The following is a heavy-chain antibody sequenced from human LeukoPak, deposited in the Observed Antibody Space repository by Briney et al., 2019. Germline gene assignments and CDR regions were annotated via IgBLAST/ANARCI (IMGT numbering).Heavy chain of an antibody. D-gene: IGHD6-13*01. V-gene: IGHV1-8*01. J-gene: IGHJ5*02. CDR1: GYTFTSYG. CDR2: MNPNSGNT. Sequence: GASVKVSCKASGYTFTSYGINWVRQATGQGLEWMGWMNPNSGNTGYAQKFQGRVTMTRNTSISTAYMELSSLRSEDTAVYYCARAAGTSTFWFDPWGQGTLVTVSS. CDR3: ARAAGTSTFWFDP.